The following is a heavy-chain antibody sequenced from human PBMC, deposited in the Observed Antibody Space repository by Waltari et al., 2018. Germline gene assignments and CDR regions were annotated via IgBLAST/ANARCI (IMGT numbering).Heavy chain of an antibody. CDR1: GGTFSSYT. J-gene: IGHJ4*02. CDR3: ARGIGLEYYFDY. D-gene: IGHD3-3*01. V-gene: IGHV1-69*02. Sequence: QVQLVQSGAEVKKPGSSVKVSCKASGGTFSSYTISWVRQAPGQGLEWMGRIIPILGIANYAKKFQGRVTITADKSTSTAYMELSSLRSEDTAVYYCARGIGLEYYFDYWGQGTLVTVSS. CDR2: IIPILGIA.